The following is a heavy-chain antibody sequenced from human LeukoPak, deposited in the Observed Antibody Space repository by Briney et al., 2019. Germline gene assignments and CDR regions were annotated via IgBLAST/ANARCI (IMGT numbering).Heavy chain of an antibody. V-gene: IGHV1-69*05. CDR3: ARGGVTMVVMGYFDY. Sequence: ASVKVSCKASGGTFSSYAISWVRQAPGQGLEWMGGIIPIFGTANYAQKFQGRVTITTDESTSTAYMELSSLRSEDTAVYYCARGGVTMVVMGYFDYWGQGTLVTASS. D-gene: IGHD4-23*01. J-gene: IGHJ4*02. CDR1: GGTFSSYA. CDR2: IIPIFGTA.